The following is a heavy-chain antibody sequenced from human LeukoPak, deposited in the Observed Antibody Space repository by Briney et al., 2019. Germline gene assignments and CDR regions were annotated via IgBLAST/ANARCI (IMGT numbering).Heavy chain of an antibody. J-gene: IGHJ4*02. CDR2: ISAYNGNT. CDR3: ARLFVFDSSGYYYQGFDY. CDR1: GYTFTSYG. V-gene: IGHV1-18*01. Sequence: GASVKVSCKASGYTFTSYGISWVRQAPGQGLEWMGWISAYNGNTNYAQKLQGRVTMTTDTSTSTAYMELRSLRSDDTAVYYCARLFVFDSSGYYYQGFDYWGQGTLVTVSS. D-gene: IGHD3-22*01.